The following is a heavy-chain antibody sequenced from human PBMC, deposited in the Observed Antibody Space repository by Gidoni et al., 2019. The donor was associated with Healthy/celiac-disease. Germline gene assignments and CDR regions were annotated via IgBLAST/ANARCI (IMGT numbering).Heavy chain of an antibody. D-gene: IGHD1-1*01. CDR2: IYYSGST. Sequence: QVQLQESGPGLVKPSETLSLTCTVSGGSISSYYWSWIRQPPGKGLEWIGYIYYSGSTNYNPSLKSRVTISVDTSKNQFSLKLSSVTAADTAVYYCARHSFTNWNAKEGFDYWGQGTLVTVSS. CDR3: ARHSFTNWNAKEGFDY. V-gene: IGHV4-59*08. J-gene: IGHJ4*02. CDR1: GGSISSYY.